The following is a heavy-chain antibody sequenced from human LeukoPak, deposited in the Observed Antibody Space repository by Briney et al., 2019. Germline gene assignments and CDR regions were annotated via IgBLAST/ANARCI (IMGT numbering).Heavy chain of an antibody. J-gene: IGHJ5*02. CDR2: IYYSGST. CDR1: GGSISSGGYY. Sequence: SETLSLTCTVSGGSISSGGYYWRWIRQHPGKGLEWIGYIYYSGSTYYNPSLKSRVTISVDTSKNQFSLKLSSVTAADTAVYYCARAEWLGWFDPWGQGTLVTVSS. V-gene: IGHV4-31*03. CDR3: ARAEWLGWFDP. D-gene: IGHD6-19*01.